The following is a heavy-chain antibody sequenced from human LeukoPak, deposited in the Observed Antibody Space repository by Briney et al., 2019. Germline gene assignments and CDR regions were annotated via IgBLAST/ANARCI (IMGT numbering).Heavy chain of an antibody. CDR1: GGSFSGYY. CDR2: INHSGST. V-gene: IGHV4-34*01. Sequence: SETLSLTCAVYGGSFSGYYWSWIRQPPGKGLEWIGEINHSGSTNYNPSLKSRVTISVDTSKNQFSLKLSSVTAADTAVYYRARAPYDYVWGSYRLGYFDYWGQGTLVTVSS. CDR3: ARAPYDYVWGSYRLGYFDY. D-gene: IGHD3-16*02. J-gene: IGHJ4*02.